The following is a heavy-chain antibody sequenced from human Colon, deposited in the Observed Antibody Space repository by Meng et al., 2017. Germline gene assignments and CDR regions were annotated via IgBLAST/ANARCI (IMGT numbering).Heavy chain of an antibody. CDR3: ARHGGWHFDY. J-gene: IGHJ4*02. CDR2: IDLGGTP. D-gene: IGHD6-19*01. Sequence: LDVSGPSVLAPAGTLALTCAVSRGSISSYNCWSWVRQPPGKGLEWIGQIDLGGTPYYNPSLESRVIMSLDKSKNQLSLRLTSVAAADTAVYYCARHGGWHFDYWGQGALVTVSS. V-gene: IGHV4-4*02. CDR1: RGSISSYNC.